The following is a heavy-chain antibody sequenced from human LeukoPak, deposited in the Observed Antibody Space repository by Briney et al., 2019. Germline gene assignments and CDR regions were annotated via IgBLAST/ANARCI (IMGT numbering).Heavy chain of an antibody. D-gene: IGHD1-26*01. CDR2: ISSSSSYI. CDR1: GFTFSSYS. CDR3: ARVWREWELRPDXFXX. J-gene: IGHJ3*01. Sequence: PGGSLRLSCAASGFTFSSYSMNWVRQAPGKGLEWVSSISSSSSYIYYADSVKGRFTISRDNAKNSLYLQMNSLRAEDTAVYYCARVWREWELRPDXFXXWGQXXMVTX. V-gene: IGHV3-21*01.